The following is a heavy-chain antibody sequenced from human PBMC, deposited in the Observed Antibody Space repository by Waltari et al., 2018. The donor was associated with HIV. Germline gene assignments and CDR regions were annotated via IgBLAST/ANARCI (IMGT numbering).Heavy chain of an antibody. J-gene: IGHJ4*02. CDR1: GYTFTGHY. D-gene: IGHD2-15*01. CDR2: IDPNGCGT. V-gene: IGHV1-2*02. Sequence: QVQLVQSGAEVKKPGASVTVSCKTSGYTFTGHYMPWVRQAHGQGLEWMGWIDPNGCGTNYAQKFQGRVAMTRDTSSSTGYMQLGRMRSDDTAVYYCAGDSDGRVFDYWGQGTLVTVSS. CDR3: AGDSDGRVFDY.